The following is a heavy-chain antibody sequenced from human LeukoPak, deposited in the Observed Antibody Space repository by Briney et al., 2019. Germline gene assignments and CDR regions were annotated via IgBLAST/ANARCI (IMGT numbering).Heavy chain of an antibody. Sequence: PGGSLRLSCAASGFTLCTYGVHWVRQSPGKGGEWLTVMSSGGRNKYYADTVKTRFTISRDISEHTLYLQRNCVSSEHRSVYLFVRPIDYSDNYFFDYWGPGTLVTVSS. D-gene: IGHD4-23*01. J-gene: IGHJ4*02. CDR2: MSSGGRNK. CDR1: GFTLCTYG. CDR3: VRPIDYSDNYFFDY. V-gene: IGHV3-30*05.